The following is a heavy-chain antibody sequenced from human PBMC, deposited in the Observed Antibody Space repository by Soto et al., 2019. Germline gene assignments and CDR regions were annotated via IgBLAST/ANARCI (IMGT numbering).Heavy chain of an antibody. CDR3: ARGRYGDY. J-gene: IGHJ4*02. Sequence: QVHLVQSGAEVKKPGAAGKVSCKGSGYDFTTYGITWVRQAPGQGLEWMAWISAHNGNTNYAPNLQGRVTVTRDTSTHTAYIELRSLRYDDTAVYYCARGRYGDYCGQGALVTVSS. CDR2: ISAHNGNT. CDR1: GYDFTTYG. V-gene: IGHV1-18*01. D-gene: IGHD1-1*01.